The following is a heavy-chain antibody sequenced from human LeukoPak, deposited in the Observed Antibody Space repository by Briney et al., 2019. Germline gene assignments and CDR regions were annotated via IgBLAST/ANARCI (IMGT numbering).Heavy chain of an antibody. Sequence: PSETLSLTCAVYGGSFSGYYWSWIRQPPGKGLEWIGEINHSGSTNYNPSLKSRVTISVDTSKNQFSLKLSSVTAADTAVYYCATIVGAIPLSWFDPWGQGTLVTVSS. CDR2: INHSGST. CDR1: GGSFSGYY. J-gene: IGHJ5*02. V-gene: IGHV4-34*01. D-gene: IGHD1-26*01. CDR3: ATIVGAIPLSWFDP.